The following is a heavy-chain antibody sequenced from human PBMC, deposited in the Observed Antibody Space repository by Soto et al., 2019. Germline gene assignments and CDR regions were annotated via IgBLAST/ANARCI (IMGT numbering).Heavy chain of an antibody. CDR3: ERWSFLDY. J-gene: IGHJ4*02. D-gene: IGHD1-26*01. CDR1: GFSFSSYA. Sequence: PGGSLRLSCTASGFSFSSYALSWVRQAPGKGLEWVSTISGSDGKTYYADSVKGRFSISRDTSKTTLYLEMTSLRVEDTAVYYCERWSFLDYWGQGTRVTVSS. V-gene: IGHV3-23*01. CDR2: ISGSDGKT.